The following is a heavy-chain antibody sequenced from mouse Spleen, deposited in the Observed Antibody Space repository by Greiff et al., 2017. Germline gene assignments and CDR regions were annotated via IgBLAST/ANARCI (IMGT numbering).Heavy chain of an antibody. D-gene: IGHD2-1*01. CDR1: GYSITSGYD. CDR3: AYGNSAWFAY. J-gene: IGHJ3*01. V-gene: IGHV3-1*01. Sequence: EVKLQESGPGMVKPSQSLSLTCTVTGYSITSGYDWHWIRHFPGNKLEWMGYISYSGSTNYNPSLKSRISITHDTSKNHFFLKLNSVTTEDTATYYCAYGNSAWFAYWGQGTLVTVSA. CDR2: ISYSGST.